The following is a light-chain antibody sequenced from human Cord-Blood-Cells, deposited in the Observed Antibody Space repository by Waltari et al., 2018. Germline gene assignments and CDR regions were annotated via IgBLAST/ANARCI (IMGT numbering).Light chain of an antibody. Sequence: QSALTQPASVSGSPGQSITISCTGTSSDVGGYNYVYWYQQHPGKPPKLMIYEVSNRPSGVSNRFSGSKSGNTASLTISGLQAEDEADYYCSSYTSSSTYVFGTGTKVTVL. CDR2: EVS. V-gene: IGLV2-14*01. CDR3: SSYTSSSTYV. J-gene: IGLJ1*01. CDR1: SSDVGGYNY.